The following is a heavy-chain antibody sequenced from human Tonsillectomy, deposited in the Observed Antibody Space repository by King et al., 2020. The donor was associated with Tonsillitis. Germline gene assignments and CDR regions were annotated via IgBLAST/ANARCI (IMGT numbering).Heavy chain of an antibody. D-gene: IGHD7-27*01. J-gene: IGHJ4*02. CDR3: ARVPTTGDLPAFHLDF. V-gene: IGHV3-72*01. CDR2: IRNRASRYTT. Sequence: VQLVESGGGLVQPGGSLRLSCAASGLTFSDHYVDWVRQAPGKGLEWVGRIRNRASRYTTKYAPSVRGRFTISSDDSKNSVYLQMNSLKTEDTAVYYCARVPTTGDLPAFHLDFWGQGSLVTVSS. CDR1: GLTFSDHY.